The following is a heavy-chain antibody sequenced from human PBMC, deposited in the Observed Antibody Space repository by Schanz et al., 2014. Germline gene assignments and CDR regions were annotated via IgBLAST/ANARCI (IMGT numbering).Heavy chain of an antibody. CDR1: GFTLTGYA. Sequence: EVQLLESGGGLVQPGGSLRISCAASGFTLTGYAMSWVRQAPGKGLEWVSSIVGGGDRTYYADSVKGRFTISRDNSKNSLYLQVNNLSAEDTAVYYGVRDKKCFVAVAERAPFEYWGQGTLVTVSS. V-gene: IGHV3-23*01. CDR3: VRDKKCFVAVAERAPFEY. CDR2: IVGGGDRT. D-gene: IGHD6-19*01. J-gene: IGHJ4*02.